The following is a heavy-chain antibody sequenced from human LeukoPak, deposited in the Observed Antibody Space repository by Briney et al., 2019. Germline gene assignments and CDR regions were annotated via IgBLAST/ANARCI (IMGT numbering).Heavy chain of an antibody. Sequence: PSETLSLTCTVSGGSFSSYYWSWIRQPPGKGLEWIGYIYYSGSTNYNPSLKSRVTISVDTSKNQFSLKLSSVTAADTAVYYCARDSSWYWNDAFDIWGQGTMVTVSS. CDR1: GGSFSSYY. CDR2: IYYSGST. D-gene: IGHD6-13*01. V-gene: IGHV4-59*01. J-gene: IGHJ3*02. CDR3: ARDSSWYWNDAFDI.